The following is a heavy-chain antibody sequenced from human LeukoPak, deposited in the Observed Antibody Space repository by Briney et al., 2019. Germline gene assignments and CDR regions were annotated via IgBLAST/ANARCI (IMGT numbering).Heavy chain of an antibody. J-gene: IGHJ5*02. CDR2: IIPIFGTA. CDR3: ARGGYCSSTSCYPIYWFDP. D-gene: IGHD2-2*01. CDR1: GGTFSSYA. Sequence: ASVKVSCKASGGTFSSYAISWVRQAPGQGLEWMGRIIPIFGTANYAQKFQGRVTITTDESTSTAYMELSSLRSEDTAVYYCARGGYCSSTSCYPIYWFDPWGQGTLVTVSS. V-gene: IGHV1-69*05.